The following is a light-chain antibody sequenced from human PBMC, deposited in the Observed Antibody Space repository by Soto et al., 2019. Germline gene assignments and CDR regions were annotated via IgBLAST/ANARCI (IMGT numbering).Light chain of an antibody. CDR2: EVT. V-gene: IGLV2-14*01. Sequence: QSVLTQPASVSGSPGQSITISCTGTSSDIGAYNYVSWYQQRPDKAPKLMIYEVTNRPSGVSDRFSGSKSGNTASLTISGLQAEDEADYYCSSYPTINTLVFGGGTKLTVL. CDR3: SSYPTINTLV. J-gene: IGLJ2*01. CDR1: SSDIGAYNY.